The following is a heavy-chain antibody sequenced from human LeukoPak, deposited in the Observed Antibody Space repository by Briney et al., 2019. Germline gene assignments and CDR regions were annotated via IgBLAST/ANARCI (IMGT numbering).Heavy chain of an antibody. CDR3: AKEAYRTVDYFDY. J-gene: IGHJ4*02. Sequence: PGGSLRLSCAASGFTFSSYSMNWVRQAPGKGLEWVSSISSSSSYIYYADSVKGRFTISRDNAKNSLYLQMNSLRAEDTAVYYCAKEAYRTVDYFDYWGQGTLVTVSS. V-gene: IGHV3-21*01. D-gene: IGHD1-26*01. CDR1: GFTFSSYS. CDR2: ISSSSSYI.